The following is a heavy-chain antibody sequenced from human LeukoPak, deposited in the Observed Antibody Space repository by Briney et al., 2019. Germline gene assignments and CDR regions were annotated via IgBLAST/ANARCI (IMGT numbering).Heavy chain of an antibody. CDR3: ARSRDHGFDI. CDR2: IKEDGSDK. V-gene: IGHV3-7*02. D-gene: IGHD5-24*01. CDR1: GFTFSSYW. J-gene: IGHJ3*02. Sequence: GGSLRLSCAASGFTFSSYWMSWVRQVPGKGPEWVANIKEDGSDKYYVDSVKGRFTISRDNAKNSLYLQMNSLRAEDMAVYYCARSRDHGFDICGQGTMVTVSS.